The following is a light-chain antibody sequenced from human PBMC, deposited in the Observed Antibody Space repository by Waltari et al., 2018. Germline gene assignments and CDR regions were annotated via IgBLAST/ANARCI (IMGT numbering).Light chain of an antibody. Sequence: QPVLIQPPSASAFLGASVKLTCTLSSGHSSYAIAWHQQKPEKGPRYLMKVNSDGSLNKGDGIPDRFSGYSSGAERYLTISSLQSEDEADYYCKAWGTGTLRMFGGGTELTVL. V-gene: IGLV4-69*01. CDR2: VNSDGSL. CDR1: SGHSSYA. CDR3: KAWGTGTLRM. J-gene: IGLJ3*02.